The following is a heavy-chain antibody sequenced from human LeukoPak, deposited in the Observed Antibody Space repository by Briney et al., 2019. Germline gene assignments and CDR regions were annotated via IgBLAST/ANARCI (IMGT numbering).Heavy chain of an antibody. CDR2: INHSGST. V-gene: IGHV4-34*01. CDR3: ARSPLIVVVPAAKNYYYYGMDV. D-gene: IGHD2-2*01. J-gene: IGHJ6*02. Sequence: SETLSLTCAVYGVSFSGYYWSWIRQPPGKGLEWIGEINHSGSTNYNPSLKSRVTISVDTSKNQFSLKLSSVTAADTAVYYCARSPLIVVVPAAKNYYYYGMDVWGQGTTVTVSS. CDR1: GVSFSGYY.